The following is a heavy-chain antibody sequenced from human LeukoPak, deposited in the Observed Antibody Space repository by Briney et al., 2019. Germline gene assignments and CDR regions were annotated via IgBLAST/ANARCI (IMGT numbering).Heavy chain of an antibody. CDR3: ARGGSTLWDAFDI. J-gene: IGHJ3*02. D-gene: IGHD3-16*01. CDR1: GFRFSSYV. V-gene: IGHV3-23*01. Sequence: GGSLRLSCAASGFRFSSYVMSWVRQAPGKGLEYVSSIDGSDGASYYADSVKGRFTISRDNSKNTLFLQMNSLRVEDTAVYCARGGSTLWDAFDIWGQGTMVTVTS. CDR2: IDGSDGAS.